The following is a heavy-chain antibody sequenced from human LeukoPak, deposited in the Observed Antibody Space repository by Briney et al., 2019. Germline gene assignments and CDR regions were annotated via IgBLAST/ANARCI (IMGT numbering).Heavy chain of an antibody. J-gene: IGHJ4*02. CDR1: GGSISSSNW. D-gene: IGHD3-10*01. V-gene: IGHV4-4*02. Sequence: PSETLSLTCAVSGGSISSSNWWSWVRQPPGKGLEWIGEIFHGGSTNFNPSLKSRVTMSVDRSKNQFSLNLSSVTAADTAVYYCARGEDHGSGTVHFGYWGQGTLVTVSS. CDR2: IFHGGST. CDR3: ARGEDHGSGTVHFGY.